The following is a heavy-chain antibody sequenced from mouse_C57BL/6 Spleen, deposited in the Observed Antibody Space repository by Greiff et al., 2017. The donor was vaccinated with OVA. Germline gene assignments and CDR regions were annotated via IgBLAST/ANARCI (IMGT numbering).Heavy chain of an antibody. J-gene: IGHJ2*01. CDR2: ISSGGSYT. Sequence: EVQLQESGGDLVKPGGSLKLSCAASGFTFSSYGMSWVRQTPDKRLEWVATISSGGSYTYYPHSVKGRFTISRDNAKNTLYLQMSSLTSEDTARYYCARHPDVSSSYDYWGQGTTLTVSS. D-gene: IGHD1-1*01. V-gene: IGHV5-6*01. CDR1: GFTFSSYG. CDR3: ARHPDVSSSYDY.